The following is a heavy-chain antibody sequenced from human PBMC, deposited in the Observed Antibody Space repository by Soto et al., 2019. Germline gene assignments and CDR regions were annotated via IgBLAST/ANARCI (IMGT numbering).Heavy chain of an antibody. CDR1: GFSFSSNY. CDR2: IYSGGTT. J-gene: IGHJ4*02. V-gene: IGHV3-66*01. Sequence: GSLRLSCAASGFSFSSNYMTWVRQSPGKGLQWVSIIYSGGTTSYADSVKGRFIISRDNSNNTLYLQMNSLRAEDTAVYYCARDYRRLEWLLARRLYFYDYWSQGTLVIVSS. CDR3: ARDYRRLEWLLARRLYFYDY. D-gene: IGHD3-3*01.